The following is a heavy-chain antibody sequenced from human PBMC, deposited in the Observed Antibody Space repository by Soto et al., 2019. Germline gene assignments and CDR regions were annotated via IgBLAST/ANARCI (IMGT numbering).Heavy chain of an antibody. Sequence: PVGSLRLSCAASGFPFSSYGMHWVRQAPGKGLEWVAVIWYDGSNKYSADSVKGRFTISRDNSKNTLYLQMNSLRAEDTAVYYCARVGATTDYYYYGMDVWGQGTTVTGSS. J-gene: IGHJ6*02. CDR1: GFPFSSYG. CDR2: IWYDGSNK. CDR3: ARVGATTDYYYYGMDV. D-gene: IGHD3-16*01. V-gene: IGHV3-33*01.